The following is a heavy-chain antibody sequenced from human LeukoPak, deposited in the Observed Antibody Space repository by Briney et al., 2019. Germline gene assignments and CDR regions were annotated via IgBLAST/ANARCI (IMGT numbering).Heavy chain of an antibody. Sequence: GGSLRLSCAASGFTFSGYGMYWVRQAPGKGLEWVAAISDDGSNKYYADSVKGRITISRDNSKNTLYLQMNSLRAEDTAVYYCAKDTSGSGSSYLDYWGQGTLVTVSS. CDR2: ISDDGSNK. J-gene: IGHJ4*02. V-gene: IGHV3-30*18. CDR1: GFTFSGYG. D-gene: IGHD3-10*01. CDR3: AKDTSGSGSSYLDY.